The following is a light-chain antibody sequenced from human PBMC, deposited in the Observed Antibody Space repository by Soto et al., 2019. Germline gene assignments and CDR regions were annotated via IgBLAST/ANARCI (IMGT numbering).Light chain of an antibody. Sequence: ALRMTQSPSSFSASTGDRVTITCRASQGISSYLAWYQQKPGKAPKLLIYAASTLQSGVPSRFSGRGSGTDFTLTISCLQSEDFATYYCQQYYRYPHTFGQGTKVEIK. CDR2: AAS. J-gene: IGKJ1*01. CDR3: QQYYRYPHT. V-gene: IGKV1-8*01. CDR1: QGISSY.